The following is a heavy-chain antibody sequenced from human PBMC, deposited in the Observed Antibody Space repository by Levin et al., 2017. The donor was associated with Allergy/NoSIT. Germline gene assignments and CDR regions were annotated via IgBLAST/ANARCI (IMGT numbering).Heavy chain of an antibody. CDR2: ISSNGGST. CDR3: VKDRVVVVPAAMRGSGFDY. D-gene: IGHD2-2*01. J-gene: IGHJ4*02. CDR1: GFTFSSYA. Sequence: PGGSLRLSCSASGFTFSSYAMHWVRQAPGKGLEYVSAISSNGGSTYYADSVKGRFTISRDNSKNTLYLQMSSLRAEDTAVYYCVKDRVVVVPAAMRGSGFDYWGQGTLVTVSS. V-gene: IGHV3-64D*06.